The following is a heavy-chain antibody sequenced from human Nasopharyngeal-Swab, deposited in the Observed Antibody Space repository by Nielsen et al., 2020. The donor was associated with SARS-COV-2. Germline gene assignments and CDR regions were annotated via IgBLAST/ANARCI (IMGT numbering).Heavy chain of an antibody. V-gene: IGHV3-30*04. CDR1: GFTFSDYP. CDR3: ARDRGYSGYIIDY. J-gene: IGHJ4*02. D-gene: IGHD5-12*01. CDR2: ITYVGRHA. Sequence: GGSLRLSCAAAGFTFSDYPMYWLRQAPGQGLEWVAVITYVGRHASYADSVKGRFTISRDNSNNTLYLQMNSLRPDDTAVYYCARDRGYSGYIIDYWGQGTLATVSS.